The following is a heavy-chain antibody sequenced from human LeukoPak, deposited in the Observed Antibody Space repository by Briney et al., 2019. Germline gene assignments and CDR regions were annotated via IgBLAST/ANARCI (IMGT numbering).Heavy chain of an antibody. CDR2: IWYDGSNR. V-gene: IGHV3-33*01. CDR3: ARAKGVSTGYRPTDY. CDR1: GFTFSSSG. D-gene: IGHD3-22*01. J-gene: IGHJ4*02. Sequence: GGSLRLSCAASGFTFSSSGMHWVRQAPGKGLEWVAVIWYDGSNRYYADPVKGRFTVSRGNSKNTLYLQMNSLRAEDTAVYYCARAKGVSTGYRPTDYWGQGTLVTVSS.